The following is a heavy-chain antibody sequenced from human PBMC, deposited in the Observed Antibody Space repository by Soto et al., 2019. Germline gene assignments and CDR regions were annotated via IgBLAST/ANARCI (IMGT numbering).Heavy chain of an antibody. J-gene: IGHJ6*02. CDR2: TYYRSKWYN. D-gene: IGHD6-19*01. CDR1: GDSVSSNSAA. Sequence: PSQTLSLTCAISGDSVSSNSAAWNWIRQSPSRGLEWLGRTYYRSKWYNDYAVSVKSRITINPDTSKNQFSLQLNSVTPEDTAVYYCARVRGIAVAGTDPDYYYYGMDVWGQGNPGHRL. V-gene: IGHV6-1*01. CDR3: ARVRGIAVAGTDPDYYYYGMDV.